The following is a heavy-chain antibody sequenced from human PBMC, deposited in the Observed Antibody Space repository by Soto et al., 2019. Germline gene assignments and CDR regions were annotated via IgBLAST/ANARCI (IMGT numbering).Heavy chain of an antibody. CDR2: ISSSGSTI. D-gene: IGHD2-2*01. CDR1: GFTFSDYY. J-gene: IGHJ6*03. Sequence: GGSLRLSCAASGFTFSDYYMSWIRHAPGKGLEWVSYISSSGSTIYYADSVKGRFTISRDNAKNSLYLQMNSLRAEDTAVYYCAREVVVPSPDLYYYYYMDVWGKGTTVTVSS. V-gene: IGHV3-11*01. CDR3: AREVVVPSPDLYYYYYMDV.